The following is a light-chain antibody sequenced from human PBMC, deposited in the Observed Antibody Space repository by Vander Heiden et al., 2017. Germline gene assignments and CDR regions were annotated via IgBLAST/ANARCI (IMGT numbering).Light chain of an antibody. V-gene: IGLV2-8*01. Sequence: QSALTQPPSASGSPGQSVTISCTGTSSDVGGYDSVSRYQQHPGKAPKLMIYDVTKRPSGVPDRFSASKSGNTASLTVSGLQAEDEADYYCSSYAGNNNLVFGGGTKLTVL. CDR2: DVT. J-gene: IGLJ2*01. CDR1: SSDVGGYDS. CDR3: SSYAGNNNLV.